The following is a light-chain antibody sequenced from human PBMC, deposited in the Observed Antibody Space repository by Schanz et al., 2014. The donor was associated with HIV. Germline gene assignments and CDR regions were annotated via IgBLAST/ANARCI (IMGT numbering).Light chain of an antibody. CDR1: QGIGSF. CDR3: LQYNDYAYS. Sequence: AIQLTQSPSSLSASVGDRVTITCRASQGIGSFLAWYQQKPGEAPNLLISEASTLKSGVPSRFSGSGSGTDFTLTISSLQPDDFATYYCLQYNDYAYSFGQGTKLEIK. V-gene: IGKV1D-13*01. CDR2: EAS. J-gene: IGKJ2*03.